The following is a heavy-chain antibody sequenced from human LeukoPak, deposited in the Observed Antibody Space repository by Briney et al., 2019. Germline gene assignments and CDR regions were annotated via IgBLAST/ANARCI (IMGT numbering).Heavy chain of an antibody. D-gene: IGHD2/OR15-2a*01. CDR3: AKDSAKKYDDY. V-gene: IGHV3-23*01. J-gene: IGHJ4*02. Sequence: VGSLRLSCAASGFTFIKYSMTWVRQAPGKGLEWVSAITGSGAFTDYADSVKGRFTISRENSKNTLYLQMNSLRAEDTAVYYCAKDSAKKYDDYWGQGTLVTVSS. CDR1: GFTFIKYS. CDR2: ITGSGAFT.